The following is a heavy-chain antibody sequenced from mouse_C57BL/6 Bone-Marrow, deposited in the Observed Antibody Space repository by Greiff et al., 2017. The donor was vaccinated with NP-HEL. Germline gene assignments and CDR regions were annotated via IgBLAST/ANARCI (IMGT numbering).Heavy chain of an antibody. J-gene: IGHJ2*01. Sequence: VQLQQSGAELVRPGASVKLSCTASGFNFKDDSMHWVKQRPEQGLEWIGWIDPENGDTEYASKFQGKATITADTSANTANLQLSSLTSGDTAVYYGTGWENYWGQGTTLTVSS. CDR1: GFNFKDDS. CDR2: IDPENGDT. D-gene: IGHD1-1*02. V-gene: IGHV14-4*01. CDR3: TGWENY.